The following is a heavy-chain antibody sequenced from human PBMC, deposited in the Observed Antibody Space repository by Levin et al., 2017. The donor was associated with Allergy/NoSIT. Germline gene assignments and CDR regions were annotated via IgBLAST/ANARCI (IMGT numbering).Heavy chain of an antibody. J-gene: IGHJ2*01. D-gene: IGHD3-3*01. V-gene: IGHV4-61*01. CDR2: IYYSGST. CDR1: GGSVSSGSYY. CDR3: ARSDFWSGYLYWYFDL. Sequence: SQTLSLTCTVSGGSVSSGSYYWSWIRQPPGKGLEWIGYIYYSGSTNYNPSLKSRVTISVDTSKNQFSLKLSSVTAADTAVYYCARSDFWSGYLYWYFDLWGRGTLVTVSS.